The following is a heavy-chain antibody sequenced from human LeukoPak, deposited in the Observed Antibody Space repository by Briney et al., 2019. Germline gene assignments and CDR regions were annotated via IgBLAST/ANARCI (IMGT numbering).Heavy chain of an antibody. J-gene: IGHJ6*04. CDR3: AELGITMIGGV. Sequence: GGSLRLSCAASGFTFSAYWMTWVRQAPGKGLEWVSYISSSGSTIYYADSVKGRFTISRDNAKNPLYLQMNSLRAEDTAVYYCAELGITMIGGVWGKGTTVTISS. V-gene: IGHV3-48*04. D-gene: IGHD3-10*02. CDR2: ISSSGSTI. CDR1: GFTFSAYW.